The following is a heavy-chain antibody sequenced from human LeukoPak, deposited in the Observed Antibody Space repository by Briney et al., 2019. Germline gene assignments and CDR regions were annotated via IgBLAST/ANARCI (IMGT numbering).Heavy chain of an antibody. CDR1: GFTSSSYS. CDR2: ISSSSSYI. D-gene: IGHD3-10*01. Sequence: GGSLRLSCAASGFTSSSYSMNWVRQAPGKGLEWVSSISSSSSYIYYADSVKGRFTISRDNAKNSLYLQMNNLRAEDTAVYYCARDLRGWFGDLAIDYWGQGTLVTVSS. V-gene: IGHV3-21*01. CDR3: ARDLRGWFGDLAIDY. J-gene: IGHJ4*02.